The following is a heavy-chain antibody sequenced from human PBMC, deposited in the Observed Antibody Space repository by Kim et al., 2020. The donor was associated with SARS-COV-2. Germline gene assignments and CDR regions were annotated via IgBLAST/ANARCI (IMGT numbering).Heavy chain of an antibody. J-gene: IGHJ4*02. CDR1: GFTFSSYG. CDR2: ISYDGSNK. V-gene: IGHV3-30*18. CDR3: AKATRYSSSSGVDY. Sequence: GGSLRLSCAASGFTFSSYGMHWVRQAPGKGLEWVAVISYDGSNKYYADSVKGRFTISRDNSKNTLYLQMNSLRAEDTAVYYCAKATRYSSSSGVDYWGQGTLVTVSS. D-gene: IGHD6-6*01.